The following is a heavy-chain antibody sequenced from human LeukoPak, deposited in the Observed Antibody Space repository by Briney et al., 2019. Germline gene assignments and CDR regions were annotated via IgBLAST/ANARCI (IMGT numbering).Heavy chain of an antibody. Sequence: AGSLRLTCADTGFTFSSYGMHWVRQAPAKGLEGVAVIWYDGSNKYYADSVKGRFTISRDNSKNTLYLQMNSLRAEDTAVYYCAREYYYYYYMDVWGKGTTVTVSS. J-gene: IGHJ6*03. CDR1: GFTFSSYG. V-gene: IGHV3-33*08. CDR2: IWYDGSNK. CDR3: AREYYYYYYMDV.